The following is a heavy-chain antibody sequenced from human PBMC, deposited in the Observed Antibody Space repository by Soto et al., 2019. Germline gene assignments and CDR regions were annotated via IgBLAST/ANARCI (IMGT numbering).Heavy chain of an antibody. CDR3: ARVLSGSYLVSAFDI. D-gene: IGHD1-26*01. Sequence: GASVKVSCKASGYTFTSYGISWVRQAPGQGLEWMGWISAYNGNTNYAQKLQGRVTMTTDTSTSTAYMELRSLRSDDTAVYYCARVLSGSYLVSAFDIWGQGTMVTVSS. V-gene: IGHV1-18*04. CDR1: GYTFTSYG. CDR2: ISAYNGNT. J-gene: IGHJ3*02.